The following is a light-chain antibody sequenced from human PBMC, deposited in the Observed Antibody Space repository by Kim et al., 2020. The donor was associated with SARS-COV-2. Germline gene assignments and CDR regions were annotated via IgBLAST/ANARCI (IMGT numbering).Light chain of an antibody. CDR3: QHYKSSPLT. Sequence: VSPGESATLSCRASQSVSSDVAWYQQKPGQAPRLLIFGASTRATGIPDRFSGSGSGTEFTLTISSLQSEDFAVYYCQHYKSSPLTFGGGTKVDIK. V-gene: IGKV3D-15*01. CDR1: QSVSSD. J-gene: IGKJ4*01. CDR2: GAS.